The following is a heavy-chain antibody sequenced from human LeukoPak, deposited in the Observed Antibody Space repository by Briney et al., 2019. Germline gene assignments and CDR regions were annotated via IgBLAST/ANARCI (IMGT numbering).Heavy chain of an antibody. CDR2: IIPILGIA. D-gene: IGHD3-9*01. Sequence: GSSVKVSCKASGATFSSYAISWVRQTPGQGLEWMGRIIPILGIADNAQKFQGRVTITADKSTSTAYMELSSLRSEDTAVYYCARFALRYFDSPGDYWGQGTLATVSS. V-gene: IGHV1-69*04. J-gene: IGHJ4*02. CDR1: GATFSSYA. CDR3: ARFALRYFDSPGDY.